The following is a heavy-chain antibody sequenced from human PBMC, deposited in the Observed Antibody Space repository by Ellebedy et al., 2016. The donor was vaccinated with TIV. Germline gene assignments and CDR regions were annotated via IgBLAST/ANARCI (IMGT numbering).Heavy chain of an antibody. J-gene: IGHJ4*02. CDR3: ARDRGTTMTVSDY. CDR1: GAIVSTNY. Sequence: PGGSLRLSCAASGAIVSTNYMNWVRQAPGKGLQWVAGISGSGGSTYYAESVKGQFTISRDTSKNTVNLQMNSLRVEDTAVYYCARDRGTTMTVSDYWGQGTLVTVSS. CDR2: ISGSGGST. D-gene: IGHD3-22*01. V-gene: IGHV3-23*01.